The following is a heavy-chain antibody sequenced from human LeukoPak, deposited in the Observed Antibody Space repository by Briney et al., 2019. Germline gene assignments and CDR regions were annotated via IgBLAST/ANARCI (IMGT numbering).Heavy chain of an antibody. Sequence: ASVKVPCKASGYTFTSYYMHWVRQAPGQGLEWMGIINPSGGSTSYAQKFQGRVTMTRDTSTSTVYMELSSLRSEDTAVYYCARLGGSRGKHDYWGQGTLVTVSS. CDR3: ARLGGSRGKHDY. CDR1: GYTFTSYY. V-gene: IGHV1-46*01. J-gene: IGHJ4*02. CDR2: INPSGGST. D-gene: IGHD3-10*01.